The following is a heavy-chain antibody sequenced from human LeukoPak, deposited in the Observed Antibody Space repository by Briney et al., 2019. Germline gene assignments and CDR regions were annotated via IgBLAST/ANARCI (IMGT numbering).Heavy chain of an antibody. CDR1: GFTFSNYG. CDR2: ISHSGVNK. J-gene: IGHJ4*02. CDR3: AKDRGGDAGYAYGLVDK. Sequence: PGGSLRLSCAASGFTFSNYGMYWVRQAPGKGLEWVAVISHSGVNKNNPDSVKGRFTVSRDNSKNMLYLQMNSLRPEDTAVYYCAKDRGGDAGYAYGLVDKWGQGTLVIVSS. D-gene: IGHD5-18*01. V-gene: IGHV3-30*18.